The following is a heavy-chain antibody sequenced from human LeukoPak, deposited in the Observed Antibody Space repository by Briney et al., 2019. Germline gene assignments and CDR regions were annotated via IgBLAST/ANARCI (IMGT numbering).Heavy chain of an antibody. J-gene: IGHJ2*01. V-gene: IGHV3-23*01. CDR2: ISGSGGST. CDR1: GFTFSSYA. D-gene: IGHD5-18*01. Sequence: GGSLRLSCAASGFTFSSYAMSWVRQAPGKGLEWVSAISGSGGSTYYADSVKGRFTISRDNSKNTLYLQMNSLRAEDTAVYYYAKDAWIQLWLRGYFDLWGRGTLVTVSS. CDR3: AKDAWIQLWLRGYFDL.